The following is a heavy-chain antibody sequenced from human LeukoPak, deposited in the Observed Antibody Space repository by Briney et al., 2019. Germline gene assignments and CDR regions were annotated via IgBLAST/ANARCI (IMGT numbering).Heavy chain of an antibody. CDR1: GYTFTVYY. D-gene: IGHD3-10*01. V-gene: IGHV1-2*02. Sequence: AASVKVSCKASGYTFTVYYMHWVRQAPGQGLEWMGWINPNSGGTNYAQKFQGRVTMTRDTSISTAYMELGRLRSDDTAVYYCARGAGLLWFGELYPDDAFDIWGQGKMGTVSS. J-gene: IGHJ3*02. CDR3: ARGAGLLWFGELYPDDAFDI. CDR2: INPNSGGT.